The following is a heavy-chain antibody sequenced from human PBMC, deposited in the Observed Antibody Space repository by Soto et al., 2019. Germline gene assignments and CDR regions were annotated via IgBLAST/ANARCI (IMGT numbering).Heavy chain of an antibody. J-gene: IGHJ4*02. D-gene: IGHD3-10*01. V-gene: IGHV3-33*01. Sequence: QVQLVESGGGVVQPRRSLRLSCAVSGFTFSSYGMQWVRQAPGKGLEWVAIIWYDGTNKYYADSVKGRFTISRDNSKSTLDLQLNSLRAEDTAIYYCARAFLRGSAATIDYWGQGSLVTVSS. CDR2: IWYDGTNK. CDR1: GFTFSSYG. CDR3: ARAFLRGSAATIDY.